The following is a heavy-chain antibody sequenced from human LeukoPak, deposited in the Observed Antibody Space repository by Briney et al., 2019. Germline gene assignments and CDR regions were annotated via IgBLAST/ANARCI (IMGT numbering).Heavy chain of an antibody. V-gene: IGHV4-34*01. Sequence: PSETLSLTCAVCGGSFSGYYWSWIRQPPGKGLEWIGEINHSGSTNYNPSLKSRVTISVDTSKNQFSLRLSSVTAADTAVYYCARANKSYYYYYGMDVWGQGTTVTVSS. J-gene: IGHJ6*02. CDR1: GGSFSGYY. CDR2: INHSGST. CDR3: ARANKSYYYYYGMDV. D-gene: IGHD2/OR15-2a*01.